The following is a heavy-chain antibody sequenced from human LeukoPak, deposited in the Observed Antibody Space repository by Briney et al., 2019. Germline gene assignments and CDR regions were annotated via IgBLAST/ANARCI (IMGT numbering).Heavy chain of an antibody. CDR1: GYTFTSYY. J-gene: IGHJ4*02. Sequence: ASVKVSCKASGYTFTSYYMHWVRQAPGQGLEWMGIINPSGGSTSYAQKFQGRVTMTRDTSTSTVYMELSSLRSEDTAVYYCARDPPYYDFWSGRNTPWDYWGQGTLSPSPQ. D-gene: IGHD3-3*01. CDR2: INPSGGST. CDR3: ARDPPYYDFWSGRNTPWDY. V-gene: IGHV1-46*01.